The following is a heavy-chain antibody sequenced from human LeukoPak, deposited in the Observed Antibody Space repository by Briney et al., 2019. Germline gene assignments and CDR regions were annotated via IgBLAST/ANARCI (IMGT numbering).Heavy chain of an antibody. J-gene: IGHJ5*01. CDR1: GASFSYDY. D-gene: IGHD7-27*01. Sequence: SETLSLTCAVYGASFSYDYWSWIRQAPGKGLEWIGETNHSGSITYNPSLKSRVTISAEKSKSQFSLRLTSVTAADTAVYYCAKGVWAPRFDSWGQGTLVTVSP. V-gene: IGHV4-34*01. CDR2: TNHSGSI. CDR3: AKGVWAPRFDS.